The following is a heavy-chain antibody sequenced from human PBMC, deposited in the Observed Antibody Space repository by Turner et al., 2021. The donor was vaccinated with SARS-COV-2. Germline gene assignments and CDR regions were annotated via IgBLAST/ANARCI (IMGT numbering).Heavy chain of an antibody. CDR2: PDHEEQET. CDR1: GYSLTELS. CDR3: STRWDIVGRANGLDV. V-gene: IGHV1-24*01. D-gene: IGHD5-12*01. Sequence: QVQLAQSGPEVKKPGASVKVSCKVSGYSLTELSIHWVRQAPGKGLEGMGSPDHEEQETIRDQKFQNRITLSEDKSADTAVMGLSGLRFEDTAIYYCSTRWDIVGRANGLDVWGQGTRVTVSS. J-gene: IGHJ6*02.